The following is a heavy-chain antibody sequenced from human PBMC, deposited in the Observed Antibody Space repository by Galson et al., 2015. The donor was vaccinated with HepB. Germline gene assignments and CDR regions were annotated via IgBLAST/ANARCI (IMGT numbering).Heavy chain of an antibody. D-gene: IGHD5-12*01. V-gene: IGHV1-58*01. J-gene: IGHJ3*02. CDR3: AAGEDGGYSGYDLTDAFDI. Sequence: SVKVSCKASGLTFTSSAVQWVRQARGQRLEWIGWIVVGSGNTNYAQKFQERVTITRDMSTSTAYMELSSLRSEDTAVYYCAAGEDGGYSGYDLTDAFDIWGQGTMVTVSS. CDR2: IVVGSGNT. CDR1: GLTFTSSA.